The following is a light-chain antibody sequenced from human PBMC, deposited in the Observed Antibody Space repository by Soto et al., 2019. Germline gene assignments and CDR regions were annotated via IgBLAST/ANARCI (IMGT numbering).Light chain of an antibody. CDR1: RNKGGGYNY. CDR2: DVS. CDR3: SSYTTSNTRQIV. V-gene: IGLV2-14*03. J-gene: IGLJ1*01. Sequence: HSDLNQAASVTASPGQSITCPFIVARNKGGGYNYVSWYQHHPGKAPKLMIFDVSNRPSGVSNRFSGSKSGNTASLSISGLQPEDEADYYCSSYTTSNTRQIVYGTGT.